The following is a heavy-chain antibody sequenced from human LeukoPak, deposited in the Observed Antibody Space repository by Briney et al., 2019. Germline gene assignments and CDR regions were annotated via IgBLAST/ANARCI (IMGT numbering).Heavy chain of an antibody. CDR1: GLSFSSYA. CDR3: LRDLNWSLDQ. D-gene: IGHD1-20*01. CDR2: IKSDGITI. J-gene: IGHJ4*02. V-gene: IGHV3-74*01. Sequence: GGSLRLSCAASGLSFSSYAMSWVRQAPGKGLVWVSRIKSDGITITYADSVKGRFTISRDNAKNTLYLQMNSLRAEDTAVYYCLRDLNWSLDQWGQGTLVTVSS.